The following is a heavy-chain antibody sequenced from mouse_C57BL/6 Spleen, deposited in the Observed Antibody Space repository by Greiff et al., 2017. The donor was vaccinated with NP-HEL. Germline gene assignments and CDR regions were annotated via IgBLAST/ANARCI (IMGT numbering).Heavy chain of an antibody. V-gene: IGHV1-69*01. D-gene: IGHD2-2*01. Sequence: QVQLQQSGAELVMPGASVKLSCKASGYTFTSYWMHWVKQRPGQGLEWIGEIDPSDSYTNYNQKFKGKSTLTVDKSSSTAYMQLSSLTSEDSAVYYCARQGYDGYYYAMDYWGQGTSVTVSS. CDR2: IDPSDSYT. J-gene: IGHJ4*01. CDR3: ARQGYDGYYYAMDY. CDR1: GYTFTSYW.